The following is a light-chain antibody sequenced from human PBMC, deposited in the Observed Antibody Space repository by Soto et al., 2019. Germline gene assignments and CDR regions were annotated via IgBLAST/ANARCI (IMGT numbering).Light chain of an antibody. CDR3: QQYDSVPYT. V-gene: IGKV1-33*01. J-gene: IGKJ2*01. CDR1: QDITKS. Sequence: DIQMTQSPSSLSASVGDRVTITCQASQDITKSLNWYQQKPGQAPKLLIYIASNLERGVPSRLSGSGSGTHFSLTIRSLQPEDFGTYFCQQYDSVPYTFGQGTKVDIK. CDR2: IAS.